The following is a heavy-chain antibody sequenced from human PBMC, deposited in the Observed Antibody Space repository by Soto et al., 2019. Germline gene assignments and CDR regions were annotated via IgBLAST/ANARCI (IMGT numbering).Heavy chain of an antibody. V-gene: IGHV1-18*01. CDR1: GYTFTSYG. CDR3: ARVRGYSGYDSHWFDP. CDR2: ISAYNGNT. D-gene: IGHD5-12*01. J-gene: IGHJ5*02. Sequence: ASVKVSCKASGYTFTSYGISWVRQAPGQGLEWMGWISAYNGNTNYAQKLQGRVTMTTDTSTSTAYMELRSLRSDDTAVYYCARVRGYSGYDSHWFDPWGQGTLVTVSS.